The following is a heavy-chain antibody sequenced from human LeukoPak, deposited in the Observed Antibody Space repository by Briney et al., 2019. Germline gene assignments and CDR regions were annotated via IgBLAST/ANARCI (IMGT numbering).Heavy chain of an antibody. CDR3: TRGGAAAGFDF. J-gene: IGHJ4*02. CDR1: GDSVSSNSAV. CDR2: TYYRSRWYN. V-gene: IGHV6-1*01. Sequence: SQTLSLTCAISGDSVSSNSAVWHWIRQSPSRGLEWLGRTYYRSRWYNDYAVSVKSRISVNPDTSKNQFSLQLNSVTPEDTAVYYCTRGGAAAGFDFWGQGTLVTVSS. D-gene: IGHD6-13*01.